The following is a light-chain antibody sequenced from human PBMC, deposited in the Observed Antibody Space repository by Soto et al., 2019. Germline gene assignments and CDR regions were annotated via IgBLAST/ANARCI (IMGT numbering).Light chain of an antibody. J-gene: IGLJ1*01. CDR3: SSYTSSSTNV. CDR1: SSDVGGYNY. Sequence: QSVLTQPASLSGSPGQSITISCTGTSSDVGGYNYVSWYQRHPGKAPKLMIYDVSNRPSGVSNRFSGSKSGHTASLTISGLQAEDEADYYCSSYTSSSTNVFGTGTKVTVL. CDR2: DVS. V-gene: IGLV2-14*01.